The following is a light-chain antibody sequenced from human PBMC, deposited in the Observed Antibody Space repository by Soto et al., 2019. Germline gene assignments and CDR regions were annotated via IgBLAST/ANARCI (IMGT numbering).Light chain of an antibody. CDR2: KAS. Sequence: DIQMTQSPSTLSASVGDRVTITCRASQSISSWLAWYQQKPGKAPKLLIYKASSLESGVPSRFSGSGSGTEFTLTISSLQPDDFATYYCQQYNSYWPFGQVTKVEIK. J-gene: IGKJ1*01. V-gene: IGKV1-5*03. CDR3: QQYNSYWP. CDR1: QSISSW.